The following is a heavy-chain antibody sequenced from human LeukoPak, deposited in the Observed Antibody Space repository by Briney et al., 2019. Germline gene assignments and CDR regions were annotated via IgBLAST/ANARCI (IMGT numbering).Heavy chain of an antibody. Sequence: GVSLRLSCAASGFTFSSYSMNWVRQAPGKGPEWVSSISSSSSYIYYADSVKGRFTISRDNAKNSLYLQMNSLRAEDTAVYYCARGRIAAAITFDYWGQGTLVTVSS. J-gene: IGHJ4*02. CDR2: ISSSSSYI. V-gene: IGHV3-21*01. CDR1: GFTFSSYS. D-gene: IGHD6-13*01. CDR3: ARGRIAAAITFDY.